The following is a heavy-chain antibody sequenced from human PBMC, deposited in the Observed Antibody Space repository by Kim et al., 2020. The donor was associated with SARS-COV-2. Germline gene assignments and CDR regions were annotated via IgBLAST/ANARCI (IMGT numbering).Heavy chain of an antibody. Sequence: VQGRFSISRDNSKNTLYLQMNNLRPEDTAVYYCAKTINMVRGIIYYGMDVWGQGTTVTVSS. J-gene: IGHJ6*02. CDR3: AKTINMVRGIIYYGMDV. V-gene: IGHV3-23*01. D-gene: IGHD3-10*01.